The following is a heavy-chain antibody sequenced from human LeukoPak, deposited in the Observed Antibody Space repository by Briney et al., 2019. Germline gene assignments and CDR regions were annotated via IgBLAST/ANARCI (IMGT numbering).Heavy chain of an antibody. J-gene: IGHJ5*02. D-gene: IGHD3-16*01. V-gene: IGHV4-31*03. CDR1: GGSISSGGYY. CDR3: ARVFWAYRNWFDP. Sequence: SETLSLTCTVSGGSISSGGYYWSWIRQHPGKGLEWIGYICYSGSTYYNPSLKSRVTISVDTSKNQFSLKLSSVTAADTAVYYCARVFWAYRNWFDPWGQGTLVTVSS. CDR2: ICYSGST.